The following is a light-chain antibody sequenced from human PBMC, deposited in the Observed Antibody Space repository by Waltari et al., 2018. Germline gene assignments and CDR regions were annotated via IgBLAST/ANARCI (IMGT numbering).Light chain of an antibody. CDR3: CSYAGGSAFVV. CDR1: SRDVGSSNL. J-gene: IGLJ2*01. CDR2: EGS. Sequence: QSALTQPASLSGSPGQSITISCTRTSRDVGSSNLVSWYHQHPGKAPKLIIYEGSKRPSGVSNRFSGSKSGNTASLTISGLQAEDEADYHCCSYAGGSAFVVFGGGTKLTVL. V-gene: IGLV2-23*03.